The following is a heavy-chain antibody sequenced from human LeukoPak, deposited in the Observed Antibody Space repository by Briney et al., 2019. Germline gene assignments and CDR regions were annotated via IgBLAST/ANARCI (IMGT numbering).Heavy chain of an antibody. CDR2: IYYIGST. V-gene: IGHV4-31*03. CDR1: GDSISSGGFY. D-gene: IGHD3-22*01. Sequence: SETLSLTCSVSGDSISSGGFYWNWIRQHPGKGLEWIGYIYYIGSTYYNPSLKSRVTISVDTSKNQFSLKLTSVTAADTAVYYCARTPYYYDSSGYYCDSWGQGTLVTVSS. J-gene: IGHJ5*01. CDR3: ARTPYYYDSSGYYCDS.